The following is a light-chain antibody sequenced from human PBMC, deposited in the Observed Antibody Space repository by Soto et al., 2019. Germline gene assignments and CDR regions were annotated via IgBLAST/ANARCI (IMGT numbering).Light chain of an antibody. CDR1: SGHSNYA. CDR3: QTWGSGIVV. J-gene: IGLJ2*01. Sequence: QPVLTQSPSASASLGASVKLTCTLSSGHSNYAIAWHQQQSEKGPRYLMKLNSDGSHSKGDGIPDRFSGSSSGAERYLTISSLQSEDEADYYCQTWGSGIVVFGGGTKLTVX. CDR2: LNSDGSH. V-gene: IGLV4-69*01.